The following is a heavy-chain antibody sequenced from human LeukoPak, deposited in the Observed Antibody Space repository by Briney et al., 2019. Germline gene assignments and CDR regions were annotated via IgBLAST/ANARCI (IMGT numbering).Heavy chain of an antibody. D-gene: IGHD3-3*01. V-gene: IGHV3-7*01. CDR2: IKQDVDEK. CDR1: GFSFSAYC. CDR3: ARAAGSDFWNGHGSLNWFDP. J-gene: IGHJ5*02. Sequence: QAGGSLRLSCVGSGFSFSAYCMSCVRQAPEKGLEWVANIKQDVDEKYYVDSVKGRFTISRDDAKNSLYLQMNSLTVEDTGIYYCARAAGSDFWNGHGSLNWFDPWGQGTVVTVSS.